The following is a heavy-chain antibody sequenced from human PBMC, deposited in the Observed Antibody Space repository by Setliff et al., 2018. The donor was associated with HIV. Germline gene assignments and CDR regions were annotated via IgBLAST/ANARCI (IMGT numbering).Heavy chain of an antibody. D-gene: IGHD3-22*01. CDR1: GGSISGSSYY. Sequence: SETLSLTCIVSGGSISGSSYYWGWIRQSPGKGLEWIGSIYYRGATYYNPTLQSRVTISADTSKNQFYLKLTSVTAADTAIYYCARPYDSLYGWGQGVLVTVS. V-gene: IGHV4-39*01. CDR2: IYYRGAT. J-gene: IGHJ4*02. CDR3: ARPYDSLYG.